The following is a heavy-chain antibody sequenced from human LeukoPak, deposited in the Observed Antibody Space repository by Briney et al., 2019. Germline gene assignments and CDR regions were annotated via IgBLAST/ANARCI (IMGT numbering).Heavy chain of an antibody. D-gene: IGHD3-3*01. CDR2: IYTSGST. J-gene: IGHJ3*02. CDR3: ARDVSSTNYDFWSGYSPAAAFDI. CDR1: GGSISRYY. Sequence: SETLSLTCTVSGGSISRYYWSWIRQPARKGLEWIGRIYTSGSTNYNTSLKSRVTMSVDTSKNQFSMKLSSVTAADTAVYYCARDVSSTNYDFWSGYSPAAAFDIWGQGTMVTVSS. V-gene: IGHV4-4*07.